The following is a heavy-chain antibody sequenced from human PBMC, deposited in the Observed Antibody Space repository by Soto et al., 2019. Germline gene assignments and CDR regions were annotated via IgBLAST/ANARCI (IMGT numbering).Heavy chain of an antibody. CDR2: ISGSAART. Sequence: VQVLASGGGLVQPGGSLRLSCSVSGLAFGGFTMTWVRQAPGKGLEWVSSISGSAARTYYEDSVQGRFTISRDNSKSTLYRQMNSLRVEDSSEYYCTRGGLGTTGSCDFWGQGTLVAVSS. D-gene: IGHD6-13*01. CDR1: GLAFGGFT. V-gene: IGHV3-23*01. J-gene: IGHJ4*02. CDR3: TRGGLGTTGSCDF.